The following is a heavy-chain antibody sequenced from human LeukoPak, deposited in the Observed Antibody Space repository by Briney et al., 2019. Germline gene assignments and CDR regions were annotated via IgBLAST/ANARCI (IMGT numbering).Heavy chain of an antibody. CDR3: ARGSASAQGSFDY. V-gene: IGHV3-21*01. CDR2: ISSSSSYI. J-gene: IGHJ4*02. CDR1: GFTLSSYS. Sequence: GGSLRLSCAASGFTLSSYSMNWVRQAPGKGLEWVSSISSSSSYIYYADSVKGRFTISRGNAKNSLYLQMNSLRAEDTAVYYCARGSASAQGSFDYWGQGTLVTVSS. D-gene: IGHD3-10*01.